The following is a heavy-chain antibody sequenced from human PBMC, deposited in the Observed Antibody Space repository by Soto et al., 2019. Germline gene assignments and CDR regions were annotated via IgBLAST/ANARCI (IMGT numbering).Heavy chain of an antibody. V-gene: IGHV1-18*01. D-gene: IGHD1-1*01. CDR3: ARDRYNRGSFDY. Sequence: QVQLVQSGAEVKKPGASVKVSCKASGYTFTDYGITWVRQAPGQGLQWMGWINSYNGGTNNAHSFQGRVSMTTDTSTSTAYLELSSLRSAVPAVYYCARDRYNRGSFDYWGQGSLVTVSS. CDR1: GYTFTDYG. CDR2: INSYNGGT. J-gene: IGHJ4*02.